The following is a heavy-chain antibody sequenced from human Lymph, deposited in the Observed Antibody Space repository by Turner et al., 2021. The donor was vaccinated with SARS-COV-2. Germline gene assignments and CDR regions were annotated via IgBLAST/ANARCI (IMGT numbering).Heavy chain of an antibody. CDR3: ARNDRVVVQSFDY. CDR2: IYYSGTT. Sequence: QLQLQESGPGLVKPSETLSLTCAVSGGSISSSSYYWGWIRQPPGKGLEWIGSIYYSGTTYYNPSLKRRVTISVDTSKNQFSLKLSSVTAADTAVYYCARNDRVVVQSFDYWGQGTLVTVSS. CDR1: GGSISSSSYY. V-gene: IGHV4-39*01. D-gene: IGHD3-22*01. J-gene: IGHJ4*02.